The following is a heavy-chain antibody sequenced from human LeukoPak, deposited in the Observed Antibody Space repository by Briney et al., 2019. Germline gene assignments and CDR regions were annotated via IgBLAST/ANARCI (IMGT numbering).Heavy chain of an antibody. V-gene: IGHV3-11*01. Sequence: GGSLVLSCAASGFIFSDYYMSWIGQAPGKGLEGVSYISSSGSTMYYTDSVKGRFTISRDNAKDSLYLQMNSLRAEDTAVYYCARTTEGGYTYGYFYYYYMDVWGKGTTVTISS. D-gene: IGHD5-18*01. CDR1: GFIFSDYY. CDR2: ISSSGSTM. CDR3: ARTTEGGYTYGYFYYYYMDV. J-gene: IGHJ6*03.